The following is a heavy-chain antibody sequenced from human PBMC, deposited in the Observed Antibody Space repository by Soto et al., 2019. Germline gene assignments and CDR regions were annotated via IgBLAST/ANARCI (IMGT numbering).Heavy chain of an antibody. D-gene: IGHD3-3*01. CDR1: GGTFSSYA. CDR2: IIPIFGTA. CDR3: ASVSIFGVVTHYYYYGMDV. Sequence: QVQLVQSGAEVKKPGSSVKVSCKASGGTFSSYAISWVRQAPGQGLEWMGGIIPIFGTANYAQKFQGRVTITADESTSTAYMELSSLRSEDTAVYYCASVSIFGVVTHYYYYGMDVWGQGTTVTVSS. J-gene: IGHJ6*02. V-gene: IGHV1-69*12.